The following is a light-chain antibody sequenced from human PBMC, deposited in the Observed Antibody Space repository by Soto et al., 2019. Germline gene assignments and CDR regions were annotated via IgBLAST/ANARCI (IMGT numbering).Light chain of an antibody. CDR3: SAHGGTNPYV. J-gene: IGLJ1*01. CDR2: DVN. V-gene: IGLV2-8*01. CDR1: ASDIGGYTF. Sequence: QPVLTQPPSASGSPGQSVAISCTGTASDIGGYTFVSWYQQHPGKAPKLLIYDVNKRPSGVPDRFSGSKSGNTASLTVSVLQAEDEADYYCSAHGGTNPYVFGTGTKLTVL.